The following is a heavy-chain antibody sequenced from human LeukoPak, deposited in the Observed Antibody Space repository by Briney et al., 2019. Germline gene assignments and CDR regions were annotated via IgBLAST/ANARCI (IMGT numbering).Heavy chain of an antibody. J-gene: IGHJ4*02. CDR1: GFTFSSYW. V-gene: IGHV3-74*01. CDR2: ISTDGNTT. Sequence: GGSLRLSCAASGFTFSSYWMHWVRQVPGKGLVWVSRISTDGNTTTYADSVKGRFTISRDNTKNTLYLQMNSLRAEDTAVYYCARSAYYDFGGYYHDYWGQGTLVIVSS. D-gene: IGHD3-22*01. CDR3: ARSAYYDFGGYYHDY.